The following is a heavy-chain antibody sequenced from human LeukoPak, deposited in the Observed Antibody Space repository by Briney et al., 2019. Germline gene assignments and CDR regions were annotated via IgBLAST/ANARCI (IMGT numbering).Heavy chain of an antibody. J-gene: IGHJ6*03. CDR3: ARNTYYDFWSGYPYYYYYYMDV. CDR2: IKQDGSEK. Sequence: GGSLRLSCAASGFTFSSYWMSWVRQAPGKGLEWVANIKQDGSEKYYVDSVKGRFTISRDNAKNSLYLQMNSLRAEDTAVYYGARNTYYDFWSGYPYYYYYYMDVWGKGTTVTVSS. D-gene: IGHD3-3*01. V-gene: IGHV3-7*01. CDR1: GFTFSSYW.